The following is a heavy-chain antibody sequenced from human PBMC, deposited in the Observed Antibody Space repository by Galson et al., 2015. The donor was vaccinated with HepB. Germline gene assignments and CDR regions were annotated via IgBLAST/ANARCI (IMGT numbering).Heavy chain of an antibody. V-gene: IGHV3-23*01. D-gene: IGHD6-6*01. CDR1: GFTVSSHS. Sequence: SLRHSCAAPGFTVSSHSMHWVRQAPGKGLEWVSSISDTGDNTYYADSVKGRLTISRDNSKNTLFLQMNSLRAEDTAIYYCAKRIEYSSSSSYFDYWGQGTLVAVSP. J-gene: IGHJ4*02. CDR2: ISDTGDNT. CDR3: AKRIEYSSSSSYFDY.